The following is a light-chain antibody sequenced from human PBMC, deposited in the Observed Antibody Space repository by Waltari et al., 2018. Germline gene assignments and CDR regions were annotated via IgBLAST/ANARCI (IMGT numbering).Light chain of an antibody. CDR3: GAWDSSLNVVL. CDR1: TSNIGKNY. Sequence: QSVLTQPPSVSAAPGQQVTISCSGSTSNIGKNYVSWYQQLPGTAPKLLIYDNKQRPAAPPGRFLGSKSGTSATLGITGLQPGDEADYYCGAWDSSLNVVLFGGGTKLTVL. CDR2: DNK. J-gene: IGLJ2*01. V-gene: IGLV1-51*01.